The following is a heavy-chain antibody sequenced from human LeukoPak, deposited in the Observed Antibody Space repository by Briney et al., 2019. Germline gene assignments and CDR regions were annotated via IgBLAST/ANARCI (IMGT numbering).Heavy chain of an antibody. CDR2: IWYDGSNK. Sequence: GGSLRLSCAASGFTFSSYGMHWVRQAPGKGLEWVAVIWYDGSNKYYADSVKGRFTISRDNSKNTLYLQMNSLRAEDTAVYYCARDRGGYYYYMDVWGKGTTVTVSS. J-gene: IGHJ6*03. V-gene: IGHV3-33*01. CDR1: GFTFSSYG. CDR3: ARDRGGYYYYMDV.